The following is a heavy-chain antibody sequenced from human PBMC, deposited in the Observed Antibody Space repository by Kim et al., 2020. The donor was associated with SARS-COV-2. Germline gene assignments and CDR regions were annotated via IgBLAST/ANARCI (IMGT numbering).Heavy chain of an antibody. CDR2: ISSSGSTI. Sequence: WGSLRLSCAASGFTFSSYEMNWVRQAPGKGLEWFSYISSSGSTIYYADSVMGRFTISRDNAKNSLYLQMNSLRAVDTAVYYCARRSYSGYNSYYYGMDVWGQGTTVTVSS. J-gene: IGHJ6*02. V-gene: IGHV3-48*03. CDR3: ARRSYSGYNSYYYGMDV. D-gene: IGHD5-12*01. CDR1: GFTFSSYE.